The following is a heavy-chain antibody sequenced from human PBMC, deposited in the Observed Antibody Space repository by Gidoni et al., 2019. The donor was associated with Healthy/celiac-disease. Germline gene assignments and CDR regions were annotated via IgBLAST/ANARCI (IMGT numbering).Heavy chain of an antibody. V-gene: IGHV3-20*04. D-gene: IGHD3-10*01. Sequence: EVQLVESGGGVVRPGGSQRLSCAASGFTFDDYGMSWVRQAPGKGLEWVSGINWNGGSTGYADSVKGRFTISRDNAKNSLYLQMNSLRAEDTALYYCARAIWPGGYYPSAYYYYYGMDVWGQGTTVTVSS. J-gene: IGHJ6*02. CDR3: ARAIWPGGYYPSAYYYYYGMDV. CDR1: GFTFDDYG. CDR2: INWNGGST.